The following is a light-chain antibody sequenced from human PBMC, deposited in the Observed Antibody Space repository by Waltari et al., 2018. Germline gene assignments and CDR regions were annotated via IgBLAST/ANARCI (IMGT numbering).Light chain of an antibody. CDR1: SSDVGSYNL. CDR2: EGS. CDR3: CSYAGSSTLV. Sequence: QSALTQPASVSGSPGQSITISCTGTSSDVGSYNLVSWYQQHPGKAPKLMIYEGSKRPSVVVNGCAGSKAGTTASLTISGLQAEDEADYYCCSYAGSSTLVFGGGTKLTVL. J-gene: IGLJ2*01. V-gene: IGLV2-23*01.